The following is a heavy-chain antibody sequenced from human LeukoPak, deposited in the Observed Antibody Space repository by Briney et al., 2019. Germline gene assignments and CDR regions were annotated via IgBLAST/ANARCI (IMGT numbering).Heavy chain of an antibody. CDR2: ISGSGGST. CDR1: GFTFSSYA. J-gene: IGHJ4*02. V-gene: IGHV3-23*01. CDR3: AKGGSGAPYAEFDY. D-gene: IGHD2-2*01. Sequence: PGGSLRLSCAASGFTFSSYAMSWVRRAPGKGLEWVSAISGSGGSTYYADSVKGRFTISRDNSKNTLYLQMNSLRAEDTAVYYCAKGGSGAPYAEFDYWGQGTLVTVSS.